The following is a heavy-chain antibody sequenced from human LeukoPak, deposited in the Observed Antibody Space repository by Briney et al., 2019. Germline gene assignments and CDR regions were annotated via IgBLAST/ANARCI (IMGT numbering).Heavy chain of an antibody. CDR3: ARDSAGNDY. D-gene: IGHD6-13*01. CDR1: GFTFSTYW. CDR2: IKQDGSEK. Sequence: GGSLRLSCAASGFTFSTYWMSWVRQAPGKGLEWVANIKQDGSEKYYVDSVKGRFTISRDNAKNALYLQMNSLRAEDTAMYYCARDSAGNDYWGQGTLVTVSS. J-gene: IGHJ4*02. V-gene: IGHV3-7*01.